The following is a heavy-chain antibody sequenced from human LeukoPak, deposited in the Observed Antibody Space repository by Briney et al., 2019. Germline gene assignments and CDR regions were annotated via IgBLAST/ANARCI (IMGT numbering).Heavy chain of an antibody. CDR2: ISSSGSTI. Sequence: GGSLRLSCAGSGFIFSSYAMTWVRQAPGKGLEWVSYISSSGSTIYYADSVKGRFTISRDNAKNSLYLQMNSLRAEDTAVYYCARDVRAGTNWFDPWGQGTLVTVSS. J-gene: IGHJ5*02. CDR3: ARDVRAGTNWFDP. D-gene: IGHD3-10*01. V-gene: IGHV3-48*03. CDR1: GFIFSSYA.